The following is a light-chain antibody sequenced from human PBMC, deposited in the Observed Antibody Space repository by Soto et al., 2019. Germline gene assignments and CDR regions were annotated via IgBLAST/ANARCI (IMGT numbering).Light chain of an antibody. J-gene: IGKJ2*01. Sequence: DIVLTQTPLSSPVTLGQPASISFRSSQSLVHSDGNTYFSWLQQRPGQPPILLIYKLSKRFPGVPDRFSGSGSGTDFTLKISRVEAEDVGVYYFMPSTQSYTFGQGTKLEIK. V-gene: IGKV2-24*01. CDR1: QSLVHSDGNTY. CDR3: MPSTQSYT. CDR2: KLS.